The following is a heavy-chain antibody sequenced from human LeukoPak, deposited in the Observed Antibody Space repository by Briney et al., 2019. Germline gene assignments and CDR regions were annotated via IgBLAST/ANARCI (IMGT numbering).Heavy chain of an antibody. D-gene: IGHD3-22*01. V-gene: IGHV3-15*01. Sequence: GGSLRLSCAASGFTFSNAGMSWVRQAPGKGLEWVGRIKSATDGGTTDYAAPVKGRFTISRDDLKNTLYLQMNSLKTEDTAVYYCTTDRHYYDSSGYYLFWFDPWGQGTLVTVSS. CDR3: TTDRHYYDSSGYYLFWFDP. CDR1: GFTFSNAG. CDR2: IKSATDGGTT. J-gene: IGHJ5*02.